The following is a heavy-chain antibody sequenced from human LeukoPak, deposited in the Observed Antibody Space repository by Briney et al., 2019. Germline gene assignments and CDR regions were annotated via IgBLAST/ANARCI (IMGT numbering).Heavy chain of an antibody. Sequence: GGSLRLSCAASGFTFSSYAMHWVRQAPGKGLERVANIKQDGSEKYYVDSVKGRFTISRDNAKNSLYLQMNSLRAEDTAVYYCARDRAALYGMDVWGQGTTVTVSS. CDR3: ARDRAALYGMDV. V-gene: IGHV3-7*01. D-gene: IGHD3-10*01. CDR2: IKQDGSEK. J-gene: IGHJ6*02. CDR1: GFTFSSYA.